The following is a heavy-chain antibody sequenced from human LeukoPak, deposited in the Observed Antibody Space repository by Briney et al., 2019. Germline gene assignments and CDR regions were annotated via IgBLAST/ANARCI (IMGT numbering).Heavy chain of an antibody. D-gene: IGHD3-22*01. CDR2: ISSNGGST. CDR1: GFTFSSYA. J-gene: IGHJ4*02. Sequence: GGSLRLSCSASGFTFSSYAMHWVRQAPGKGLEYVSAISSNGGSTYYADSVKGRFTISRDNSKNTLYLQMSSLRAEDTAVYYCVKEAYDTTFDYWGQGTLVTVSS. CDR3: VKEAYDTTFDY. V-gene: IGHV3-64D*09.